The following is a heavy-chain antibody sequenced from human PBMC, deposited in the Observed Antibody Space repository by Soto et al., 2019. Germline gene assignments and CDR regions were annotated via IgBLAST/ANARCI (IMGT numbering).Heavy chain of an antibody. CDR3: AKVYYDFWSGSWFDP. CDR2: ISYDGSNK. CDR1: GFTFSSYA. J-gene: IGHJ5*02. V-gene: IGHV3-30-3*01. Sequence: GGSLRLSCAASGFTFSSYAMHWVRQAPGKGLEWVAVISYDGSNKYYADSVKGRFTISRDNSKNTLYLQMNSLRSEDTAVYYCAKVYYDFWSGSWFDPWGQGTLVTVSS. D-gene: IGHD3-3*01.